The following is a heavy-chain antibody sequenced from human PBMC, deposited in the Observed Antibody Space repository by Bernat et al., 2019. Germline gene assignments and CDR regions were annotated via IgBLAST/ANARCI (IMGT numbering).Heavy chain of an antibody. J-gene: IGHJ4*02. CDR3: ARDVDTAMEYYFDY. V-gene: IGHV3-7*03. CDR2: IKQDGSEK. CDR1: GFTFSSYW. Sequence: EVQLVESGGGLVQPGGSLRLSCAASGFTFSSYWMSWIRQAPGKGLAWVANIKQDGSEKYYVDSVKGRFTISRDNAKNSLYLQMNSLRAEDAAMYYCARDVDTAMEYYFDYWGQGTLVTVSS. D-gene: IGHD5-18*01.